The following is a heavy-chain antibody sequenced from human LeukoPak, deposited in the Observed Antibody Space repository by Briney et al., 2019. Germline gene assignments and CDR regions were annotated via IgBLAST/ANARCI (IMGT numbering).Heavy chain of an antibody. V-gene: IGHV1-46*01. D-gene: IGHD1-26*01. CDR1: GYTFINNW. CDR2: INPTGTTT. J-gene: IGHJ4*02. CDR3: ARDVGGGSADY. Sequence: ASVKVSCKASGYTFINNWMHWVRQAPGQGLEWVGLINPTGTTTLYAQKFQGRVTLTRDMSTSTDYMELRSLKSEDTAVYYCARDVGGGSADYWGQGTLVTVSS.